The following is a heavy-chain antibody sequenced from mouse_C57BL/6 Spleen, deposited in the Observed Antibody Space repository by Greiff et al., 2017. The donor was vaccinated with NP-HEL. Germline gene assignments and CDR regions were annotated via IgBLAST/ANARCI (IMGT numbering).Heavy chain of an antibody. J-gene: IGHJ1*03. V-gene: IGHV1-19*01. CDR3: ARPYYYGSSYGFDV. CDR2: INPYNGGT. CDR1: GYTFTDYC. D-gene: IGHD1-1*01. Sequence: DVQLVESGPVLVKPGASVKMSCKASGYTFTDYCMNWVKQSHGKSLEWIGVINPYNGGTSYNQKFKGKATLTVDKSSSTAYMELNSLTSEDSAVYYCARPYYYGSSYGFDVWGTGTTVTVSS.